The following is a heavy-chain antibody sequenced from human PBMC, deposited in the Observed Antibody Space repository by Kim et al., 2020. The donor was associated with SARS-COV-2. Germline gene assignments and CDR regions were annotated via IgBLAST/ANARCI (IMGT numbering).Heavy chain of an antibody. Sequence: GGSLRLSCVASGFTFSTSPMGWVRQAPGEGLEWVSRISWDGKRTYYADSVKGRVTMSSDKSKNTVYLHMNNLRVEDTAVYYCAKGVTNSGFDYWGQGAQGTVSS. V-gene: IGHV3-23*01. J-gene: IGHJ4*02. CDR3: AKGVTNSGFDY. CDR1: GFTFSTSP. CDR2: ISWDGKRT. D-gene: IGHD4-17*01.